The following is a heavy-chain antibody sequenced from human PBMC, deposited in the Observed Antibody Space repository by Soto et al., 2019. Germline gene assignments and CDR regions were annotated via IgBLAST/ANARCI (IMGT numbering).Heavy chain of an antibody. CDR2: INHSGST. D-gene: IGHD3-22*01. J-gene: IGHJ5*02. Sequence: QVQLQQWGAGLLKPSETLSLTCAVYGGSFSGYYWSWIRQPPGKGLEWIGEINHSGSTNYNPSLKSRVTISVDTSKNQFSLKLSSVTAADTAVYYCARGLYYYDSSGYLTAWGQGNLVTVSS. CDR3: ARGLYYYDSSGYLTA. V-gene: IGHV4-34*01. CDR1: GGSFSGYY.